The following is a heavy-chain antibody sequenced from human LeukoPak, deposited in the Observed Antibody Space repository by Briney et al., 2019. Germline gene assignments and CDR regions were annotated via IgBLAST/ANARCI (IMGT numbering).Heavy chain of an antibody. CDR3: AVIYGSSWP. D-gene: IGHD6-13*01. J-gene: IGHJ5*02. CDR1: GFTFSSYL. Sequence: PGGSLRLSCAASGFTFSSYLMTWVRQAPGKGLEWVANIKQDGSEKYYVDSVKGRFTISRDNAKNSLYLQMNSLRAEDTAVYYCAVIYGSSWPWGQGTLVTVS. CDR2: IKQDGSEK. V-gene: IGHV3-7*02.